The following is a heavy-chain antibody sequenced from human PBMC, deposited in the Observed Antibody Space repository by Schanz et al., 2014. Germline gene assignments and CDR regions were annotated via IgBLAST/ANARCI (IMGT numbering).Heavy chain of an antibody. V-gene: IGHV3-30*03. J-gene: IGHJ6*03. CDR2: ISYDGSNK. CDR1: GFTFSSYG. CDR3: ARPSDSSWYMDV. Sequence: QVQLVESGGGVVQPGRSLRLSCAASGFTFSSYGMHWVRQSPGKGLEWVALISYDGSNKYYADSVKGRFTISRDSSKNTLYLQINSLRAEDTAVYYCARPSDSSWYMDVWGKGTTVTVSS. D-gene: IGHD2-21*02.